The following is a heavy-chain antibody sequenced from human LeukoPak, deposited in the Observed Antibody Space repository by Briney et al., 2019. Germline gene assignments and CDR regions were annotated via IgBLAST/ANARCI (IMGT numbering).Heavy chain of an antibody. CDR3: ARARGRITIFGVVMFDY. CDR1: GESSSGYY. CDR2: INHSGST. D-gene: IGHD3-3*01. Sequence: SETLSLTCAVYGESSSGYYWSWTRHPPGKGLGWIGEINHSGSTNSNPSLKSRVTISVDTSKNQFSLKLSSVTAADRAVYYCARARGRITIFGVVMFDYWGQGTLVTVSS. J-gene: IGHJ4*02. V-gene: IGHV4-34*01.